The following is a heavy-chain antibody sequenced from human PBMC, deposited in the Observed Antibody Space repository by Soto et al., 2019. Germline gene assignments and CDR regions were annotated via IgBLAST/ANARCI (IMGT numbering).Heavy chain of an antibody. D-gene: IGHD1-26*01. CDR2: IWYDGSNK. Sequence: GGSLRLSCAASGFTFSSYGMHWVRQAPGKGLEWVAVIWYDGSNKYYADSVKGRFTISRDNSKNTLYLQMNSLRAEDTAVYYCARDRAIVGATTTNDAGYYYYYGMDVWGQGTTVTVSS. V-gene: IGHV3-33*01. CDR3: ARDRAIVGATTTNDAGYYYYYGMDV. CDR1: GFTFSSYG. J-gene: IGHJ6*02.